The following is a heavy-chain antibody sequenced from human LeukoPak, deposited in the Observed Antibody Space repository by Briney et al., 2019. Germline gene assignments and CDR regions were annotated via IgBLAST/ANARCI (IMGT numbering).Heavy chain of an antibody. J-gene: IGHJ4*02. CDR1: GYTLTELS. Sequence: ASVKVSCKVSGYTLTELSMHWVRQAPGKGLEWMGGFDPEDGESIYAQKFQGRVTMTEDTSTDTAYMELSSLRSEDTAVYYCATMGRKTQVGIAAAGTPIDYWGQGTLVTVSS. D-gene: IGHD6-13*01. V-gene: IGHV1-24*01. CDR3: ATMGRKTQVGIAAAGTPIDY. CDR2: FDPEDGES.